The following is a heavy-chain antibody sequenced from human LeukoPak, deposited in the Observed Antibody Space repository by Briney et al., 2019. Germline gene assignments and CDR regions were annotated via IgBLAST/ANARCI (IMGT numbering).Heavy chain of an antibody. V-gene: IGHV4-34*01. CDR2: INHSGST. Sequence: SETLSLTCAVYGGSFSGYYWSWIRQPPGKGLEWIGEINHSGSTNYNPSLKSRVTISVDTSKNQFSLKLSSVTAADTAVYYCARGRLRFLEWLSTRSVYYYYMDVWGKGTTATVSS. CDR1: GGSFSGYY. CDR3: ARGRLRFLEWLSTRSVYYYYMDV. D-gene: IGHD3-3*01. J-gene: IGHJ6*03.